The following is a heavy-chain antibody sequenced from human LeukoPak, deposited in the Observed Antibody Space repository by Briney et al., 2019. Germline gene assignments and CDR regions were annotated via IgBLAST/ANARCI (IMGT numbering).Heavy chain of an antibody. CDR1: VGTFSSYA. Sequence: ASVKVSCKASVGTFSSYAISWVRQAPGQGLEWMGRIIPILGIANYAQKFQGRVTITADKSTSTAYMELSSLRSEDTAVYYCASSIRYFDWLSPFDPWGQGTLVTVSS. J-gene: IGHJ5*02. V-gene: IGHV1-69*04. CDR3: ASSIRYFDWLSPFDP. D-gene: IGHD3-9*01. CDR2: IIPILGIA.